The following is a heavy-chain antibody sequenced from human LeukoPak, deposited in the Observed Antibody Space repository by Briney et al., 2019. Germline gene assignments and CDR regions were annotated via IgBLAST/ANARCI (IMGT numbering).Heavy chain of an antibody. J-gene: IGHJ3*02. D-gene: IGHD3-22*01. V-gene: IGHV3-30*18. CDR2: ISYDGSNK. CDR3: ANGYYYDSSGSPLGDAFDI. CDR1: GFTVSSNY. Sequence: GGSLRLSCAASGFTVSSNYMSWVRQAPGKGLEWVAVISYDGSNKYYADSVKGRFTISRDNSKNTLYLQMNSLRAEDTAVYYCANGYYYDSSGSPLGDAFDIWGQGTMVTVSS.